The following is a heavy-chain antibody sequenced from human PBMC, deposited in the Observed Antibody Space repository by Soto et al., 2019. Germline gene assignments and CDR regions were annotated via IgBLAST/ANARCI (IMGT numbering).Heavy chain of an antibody. CDR2: ISYDGSNK. V-gene: IGHV3-30*03. CDR1: GFTFSSYG. J-gene: IGHJ5*02. Sequence: QVQLVESGGGVVQPGRSLRLSCAASGFTFSSYGMHWVRQAPGKGLEWVAVISYDGSNKYYADSVKGRFTISRDNSKNTLYLQMNSLRAEDTAVYYCAGEGGDFWSGYSGLNWFDPRGQGTLVTVSS. CDR3: AGEGGDFWSGYSGLNWFDP. D-gene: IGHD3-3*01.